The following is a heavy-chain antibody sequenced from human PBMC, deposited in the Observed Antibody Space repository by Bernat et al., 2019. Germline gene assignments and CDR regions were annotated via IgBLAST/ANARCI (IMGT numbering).Heavy chain of an antibody. CDR1: GFTVSSNY. J-gene: IGHJ4*02. Sequence: EVQLVESGGGLVQPGGSLRLSCAASGFTVSSNYMNWVRQAPGKGLEWVSIIYTGGTTNYADSVKGRFTISRDNSKNTLYLQMNSLRAEDTALYYCARGAEYYGSGGHYYFDYWGQGTLVTVSS. CDR3: ARGAEYYGSGGHYYFDY. V-gene: IGHV3-66*01. CDR2: IYTGGTT. D-gene: IGHD3-10*01.